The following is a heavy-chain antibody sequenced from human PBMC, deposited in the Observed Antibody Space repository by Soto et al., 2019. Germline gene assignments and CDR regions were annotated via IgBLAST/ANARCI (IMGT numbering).Heavy chain of an antibody. CDR2: ISSSGGSI. D-gene: IGHD3-9*01. V-gene: IGHV3-48*03. CDR3: ARAPFLTGYLDY. Sequence: QTGGSLRLSCAASGFTFSSYEMNWVRQAPGKGLEWVSYISSSGGSIYYADSVKGRFTISRDNAKNSLYLQMNSLRAEDTAVYYCARAPFLTGYLDYWGQGTLVTVSS. CDR1: GFTFSSYE. J-gene: IGHJ4*02.